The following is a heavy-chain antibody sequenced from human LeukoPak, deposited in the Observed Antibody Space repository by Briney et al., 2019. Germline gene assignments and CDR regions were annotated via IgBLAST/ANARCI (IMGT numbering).Heavy chain of an antibody. Sequence: GGSLRLSCAASGFTFSTYWMSWVRQAPGKGLEWVANIKGDESEKYYLDSVKGRFTISRDNANNSLYLQLNSLRAEDTAVYYCASQIWGGGFDIWGQGTMVTVSS. CDR1: GFTFSTYW. CDR3: ASQIWGGGFDI. CDR2: IKGDESEK. V-gene: IGHV3-7*01. D-gene: IGHD5-18*01. J-gene: IGHJ3*02.